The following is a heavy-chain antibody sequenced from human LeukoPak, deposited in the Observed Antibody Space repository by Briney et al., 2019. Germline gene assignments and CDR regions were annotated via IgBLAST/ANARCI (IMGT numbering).Heavy chain of an antibody. Sequence: GGSLRLSCAASGFNFNIYWRHWVRQAPGEGLVWVSRINSDGSNTAYADSVKGRFTISRDNAKNMFHLQMTSLRVEDTAVYYCARGSDYYDVWGQGTMVTVSS. CDR1: GFNFNIYW. D-gene: IGHD3-10*01. CDR3: ARGSDYYDV. CDR2: INSDGSNT. J-gene: IGHJ3*01. V-gene: IGHV3-74*01.